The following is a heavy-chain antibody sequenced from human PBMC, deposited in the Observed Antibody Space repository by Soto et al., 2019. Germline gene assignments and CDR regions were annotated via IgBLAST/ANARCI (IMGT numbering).Heavy chain of an antibody. CDR1: GFTFSSYS. Sequence: GGSLRLSCAASGFTFSSYSMNWVRQAPGKGLEWVSYISSSSSTIYYADSVKGRFTISRDNAKNSLYLQMNSLRDEDTAVYYCAREGDKLTMIVVVTLFDYWGQGTLVTVSS. V-gene: IGHV3-48*02. CDR2: ISSSSSTI. J-gene: IGHJ4*02. D-gene: IGHD3-22*01. CDR3: AREGDKLTMIVVVTLFDY.